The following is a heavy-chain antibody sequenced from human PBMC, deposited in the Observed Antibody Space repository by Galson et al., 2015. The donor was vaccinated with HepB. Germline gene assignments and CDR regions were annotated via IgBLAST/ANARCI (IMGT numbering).Heavy chain of an antibody. Sequence: SVKVSCKASGGTFTNYAISWVRQAPGQGLEWMGRIIPIVGIANYPQKFQGRITITADKSTSTAYMELSSLRSEDTAVYYCASSVVVVSSALFSPNNSHYYGMDVWGQGTTVTVSS. V-gene: IGHV1-69*04. CDR2: IIPIVGIA. J-gene: IGHJ6*02. CDR3: ASSVVVVSSALFSPNNSHYYGMDV. D-gene: IGHD2-15*01. CDR1: GGTFTNYA.